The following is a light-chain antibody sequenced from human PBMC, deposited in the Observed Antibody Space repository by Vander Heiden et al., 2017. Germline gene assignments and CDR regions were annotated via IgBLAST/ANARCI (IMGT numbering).Light chain of an antibody. V-gene: IGLV2-8*01. Sequence: QSALPQPPSASGSPGLSATISCPGTSRDVCAYDFVSWFRQYPGIAPKLMIYEVANRPSGVPDRFSGSKSGNTASLTVSGLQVDDEADYYCASYAGRVNWVFGGGTKLTVL. CDR1: SRDVCAYDF. J-gene: IGLJ3*02. CDR2: EVA. CDR3: ASYAGRVNWV.